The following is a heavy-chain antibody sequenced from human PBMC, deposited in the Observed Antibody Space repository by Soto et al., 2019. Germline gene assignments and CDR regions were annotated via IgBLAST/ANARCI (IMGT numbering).Heavy chain of an antibody. J-gene: IGHJ4*02. Sequence: GASVKVSCKASGYTFTSYGISWVRQAPGQGLEWMGWISAYNGNTNYAQKLQGRVTMTTDTSTSTAYMELRSLRSDETAVYYCARAGRGYSGVGYFDYWGQGTLVTVSS. CDR2: ISAYNGNT. D-gene: IGHD5-12*01. V-gene: IGHV1-18*04. CDR3: ARAGRGYSGVGYFDY. CDR1: GYTFTSYG.